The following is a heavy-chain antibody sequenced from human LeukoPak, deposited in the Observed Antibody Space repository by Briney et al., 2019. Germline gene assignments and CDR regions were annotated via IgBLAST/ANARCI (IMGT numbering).Heavy chain of an antibody. CDR3: ARGVHYYDSSGYLGY. Sequence: SETLSLTCAVYGGSFSGYYWSWIRQPPGKGLEWIGEINHSGSTNYNPSLKSRVTISADTSKNQFSLKLSSVTAADTAVYYCARGVHYYDSSGYLGYWGQGTLVTASS. CDR1: GGSFSGYY. D-gene: IGHD3-22*01. CDR2: INHSGST. V-gene: IGHV4-34*01. J-gene: IGHJ4*02.